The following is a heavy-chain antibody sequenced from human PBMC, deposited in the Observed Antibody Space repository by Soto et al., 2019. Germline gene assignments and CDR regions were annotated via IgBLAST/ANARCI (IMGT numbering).Heavy chain of an antibody. CDR2: ISSSSSTI. V-gene: IGHV3-48*01. J-gene: IGHJ5*02. CDR3: ARDEWTTVTNWFDP. D-gene: IGHD4-17*01. Sequence: EVQLVESGGGLVQPGGSLRLSCAASGFTFSSYSMNWVRQAPGKGLEWVSYISSSSSTIYYADSVKGRFTISRDNAKNSLYLQMNILRAEDTAVYYCARDEWTTVTNWFDPWGQGTLVTVSS. CDR1: GFTFSSYS.